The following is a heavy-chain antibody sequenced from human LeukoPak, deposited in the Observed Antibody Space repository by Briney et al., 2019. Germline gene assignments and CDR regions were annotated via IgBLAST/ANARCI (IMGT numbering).Heavy chain of an antibody. CDR3: ARVYTVMGATTVDHYHYYMDV. CDR1: GGSIRSGSYY. V-gene: IGHV4-61*09. CDR2: IYTRGTT. Sequence: SQTLSLTCTVSGGSIRSGSYYWSWIRQPAGKGLEWIGHIYTRGTTNYNPSAKGRVTVSLDTSKNQISLKLSSVTAADTAIYYCARVYTVMGATTVDHYHYYMDVWGKGTTVTVSS. J-gene: IGHJ6*03. D-gene: IGHD5-18*01.